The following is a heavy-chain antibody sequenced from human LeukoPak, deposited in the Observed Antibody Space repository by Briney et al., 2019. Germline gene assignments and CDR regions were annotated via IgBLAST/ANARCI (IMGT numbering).Heavy chain of an antibody. CDR2: ISSSGSTI. V-gene: IGHV3-48*03. CDR1: GFTFSSYE. CDR3: ARNAGYYYGSGRYYFDY. J-gene: IGHJ4*02. Sequence: GGSLRLSCAASGFTFSSYEMNWVRQAPGKGLEWVSYISSSGSTIYYADSVKGRFTISRDNAKNSLYLQMNSLRAEDTAVYYCARNAGYYYGSGRYYFDYWGQGTLVTVSS. D-gene: IGHD3-10*01.